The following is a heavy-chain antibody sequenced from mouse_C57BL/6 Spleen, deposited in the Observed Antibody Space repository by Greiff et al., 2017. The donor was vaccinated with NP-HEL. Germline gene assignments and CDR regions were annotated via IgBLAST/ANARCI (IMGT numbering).Heavy chain of an antibody. V-gene: IGHV1-64*01. CDR3: AREEDGYFYAMDY. J-gene: IGHJ4*01. CDR1: GYTFTSYW. Sequence: QVQLQQSGAELVKPGASVKLSCKASGYTFTSYWMHWVKQRPGQGLEWIGMIHPNSGSTNYNEKFKSKATLTVDKSSSTAYMQLSSLTSEDSAVYYCAREEDGYFYAMDYWGQGTSVTVSS. CDR2: IHPNSGST. D-gene: IGHD2-3*01.